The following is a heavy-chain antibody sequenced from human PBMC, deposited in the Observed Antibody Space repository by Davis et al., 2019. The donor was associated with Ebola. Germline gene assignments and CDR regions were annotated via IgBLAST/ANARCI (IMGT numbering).Heavy chain of an antibody. Sequence: SETLSLTCAVYGGSFSDYYWGWIRQPPGKGLEWIGYIYHSGSTYYNPSLKSRVTISVDTSKNQFSLKLSSVTAADTAVYYCARGPSVAGLDYWGQGTLVTVSS. D-gene: IGHD6-19*01. CDR3: ARGPSVAGLDY. J-gene: IGHJ4*02. CDR1: GGSFSDYY. V-gene: IGHV4-34*01. CDR2: IYHSGST.